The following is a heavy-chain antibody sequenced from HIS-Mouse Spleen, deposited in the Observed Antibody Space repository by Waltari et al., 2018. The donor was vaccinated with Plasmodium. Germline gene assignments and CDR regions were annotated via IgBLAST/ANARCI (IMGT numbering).Heavy chain of an antibody. CDR3: ARVTSSGVYWYFDL. V-gene: IGHV4-34*01. CDR2: INHSGRT. D-gene: IGHD3-3*01. CDR1: GGSFSGYY. J-gene: IGHJ2*01. Sequence: QVQLQQWGAGLLKPSETLSLTCAVYGGSFSGYYWSWIRQPPGKGLEWIGEINHSGRTNYNPSLKSRVNISVDTAKNQFSLKLSSVTAADTAVYYCARVTSSGVYWYFDLWGRGTLVTVSS.